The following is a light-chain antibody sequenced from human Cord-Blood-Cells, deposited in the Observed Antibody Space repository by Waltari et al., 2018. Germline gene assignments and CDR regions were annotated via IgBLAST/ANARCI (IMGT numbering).Light chain of an antibody. CDR1: QSVSSY. CDR3: QQRSNWLT. J-gene: IGKJ4*01. CDR2: DAS. Sequence: EIVLTQSPATLSLSPGERATLSCRASQSVSSYLAWYQQKPGQAPRLLIYDASNRATGIPARFSGSGDGTDFTLTISSLEPEDFAVYYCQQRSNWLTFGGGTKVEIK. V-gene: IGKV3-11*01.